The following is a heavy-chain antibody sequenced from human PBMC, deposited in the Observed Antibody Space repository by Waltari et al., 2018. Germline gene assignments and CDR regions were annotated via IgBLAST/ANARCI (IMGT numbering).Heavy chain of an antibody. CDR1: GFTFSSYS. D-gene: IGHD2-15*01. V-gene: IGHV3-48*04. J-gene: IGHJ3*02. CDR2: ISSSSTI. Sequence: EVQLVESGGGLVQPGGSLRLSCAASGFTFSSYSMNWVRQAPGKGLEWVSYISSSSTIYYADSWKGRFTISRDNAKNSLDLQMNSLRAEDTAVYYCARDDGGQGAFDIWGQGTMVTVSS. CDR3: ARDDGGQGAFDI.